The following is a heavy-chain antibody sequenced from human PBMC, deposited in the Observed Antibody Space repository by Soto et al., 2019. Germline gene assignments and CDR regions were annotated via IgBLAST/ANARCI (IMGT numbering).Heavy chain of an antibody. CDR3: AKDASYNWNFYYYMDV. J-gene: IGHJ6*03. V-gene: IGHV3-23*01. CDR2: ISGSGGST. D-gene: IGHD1-7*01. CDR1: GFTFSSYA. Sequence: EVQLLESGGGLVQPGGSLRLSCAASGFTFSSYAMSWVRQAPGKGLEWVSAISGSGGSTYYADSVKGRFTISRDNSKNSLYLQMNSLRAEDTAVYYCAKDASYNWNFYYYMDVWGKGTTVTVSS.